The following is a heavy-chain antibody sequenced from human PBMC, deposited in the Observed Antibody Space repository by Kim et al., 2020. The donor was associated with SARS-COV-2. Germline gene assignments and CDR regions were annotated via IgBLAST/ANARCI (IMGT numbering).Heavy chain of an antibody. CDR3: ARLVRYCSGGSCYPAHDY. Sequence: SETLSLTCAVSGGSISSSNWWSWVRQPPGKGLEWIGEIYHSGSTNYNPSLKSRVTISVDKSKNQFSLKLSSVTAADTAVYYCARLVRYCSGGSCYPAHDYWGQGTLVTVSS. D-gene: IGHD2-15*01. CDR1: GGSISSSNW. J-gene: IGHJ4*02. CDR2: IYHSGST. V-gene: IGHV4-4*02.